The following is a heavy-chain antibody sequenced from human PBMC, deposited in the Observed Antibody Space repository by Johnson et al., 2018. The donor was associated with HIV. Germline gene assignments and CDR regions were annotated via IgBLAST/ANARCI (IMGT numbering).Heavy chain of an antibody. V-gene: IGHV3-30*04. CDR3: ARSGRIHNSGWYWGVAFDI. Sequence: QVQLVESGGDVVQPGRSLRLSCAASGFTFRSYAMHWVRQAPGKGLEWVAATGYDGNDKDYADSVKGRFTIPRANSRNTLFLPLNSMRAVDTAVYYCARSGRIHNSGWYWGVAFDIWGQGTMVTVSS. J-gene: IGHJ3*02. CDR2: TGYDGNDK. D-gene: IGHD6-19*01. CDR1: GFTFRSYA.